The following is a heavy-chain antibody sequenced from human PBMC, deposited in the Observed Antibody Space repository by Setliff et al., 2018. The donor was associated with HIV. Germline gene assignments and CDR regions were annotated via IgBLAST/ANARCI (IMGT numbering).Heavy chain of an antibody. Sequence: SETLSLTCAVSGYSISSGYYWGWIRQPPGKGLEWIGSIYHSGSTYYNPSLKSRVTISVDTSKNQFSLKLSSVTPADPAVYYCATDCAVVGGTGSLDSWGQGTLVTVSS. CDR2: IYHSGST. D-gene: IGHD1-26*01. J-gene: IGHJ4*02. CDR3: ATDCAVVGGTGSLDS. CDR1: GYSISSGYY. V-gene: IGHV4-38-2*02.